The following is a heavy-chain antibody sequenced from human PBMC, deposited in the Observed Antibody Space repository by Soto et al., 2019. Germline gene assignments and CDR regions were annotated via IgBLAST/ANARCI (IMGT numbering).Heavy chain of an antibody. CDR2: VSAHNGYT. J-gene: IGHJ5*02. D-gene: IGHD1-1*01. CDR3: ARAGTSFAVARCDA. V-gene: IGHV1-18*01. Sequence: QVQLVQSGPDVKKPGASVKVSCNSSGFTFTSYGFSWVRQAPGEGLEWMGWVSAHNGYTTYAQKFLGRVTMTTDPSTNTVYMEVRSLTSYDSAVFYCARAGTSFAVARCDAWGQGTLITVSS. CDR1: GFTFTSYG.